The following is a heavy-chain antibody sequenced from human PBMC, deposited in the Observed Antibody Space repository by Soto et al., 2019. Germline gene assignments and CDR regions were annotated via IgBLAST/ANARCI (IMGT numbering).Heavy chain of an antibody. CDR1: GLTFSDYA. Sequence: PGGSLRLSCAASGLTFSDYAMHWVRQAPGKGLEWVALISNDGNNKYYADSVKGQFTISRDNSKNTLYLQMSSLGPQDTAVYYCARAEYCSGGLCFLIDFWGQGALVTVSS. CDR3: ARAEYCSGGLCFLIDF. J-gene: IGHJ4*02. CDR2: ISNDGNNK. D-gene: IGHD2-15*01. V-gene: IGHV3-30-3*01.